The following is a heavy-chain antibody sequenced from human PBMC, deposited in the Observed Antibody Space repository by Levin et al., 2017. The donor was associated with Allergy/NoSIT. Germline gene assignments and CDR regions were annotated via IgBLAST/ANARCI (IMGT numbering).Heavy chain of an antibody. Sequence: LSQTLSLTCAVYGGSFSGYYWSWIRQPPGKGLEWIGEINHSGSTNYNPSLKSRVTISVDTSKNQFSLKLSSVTAADTAVYYCARRRMRYGTVIPFDYWGQGTLVTVSS. CDR2: INHSGST. J-gene: IGHJ4*02. V-gene: IGHV4-34*01. CDR3: ARRRMRYGTVIPFDY. D-gene: IGHD1-14*01. CDR1: GGSFSGYY.